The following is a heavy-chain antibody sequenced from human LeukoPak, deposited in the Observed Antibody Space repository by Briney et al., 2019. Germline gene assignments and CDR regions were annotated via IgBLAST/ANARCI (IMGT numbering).Heavy chain of an antibody. J-gene: IGHJ1*01. CDR1: GGSISSSSYY. D-gene: IGHD6-19*01. CDR2: IYYSGST. Sequence: PSETLSLTCTVSGGSISSSSYYWGWIRQPPGKGLEWIGRIYYSGSTYYNPSLKSRVTISVDTSKNQFSLKLSSVTAADTAVYYCARHSSGWYSPYFQHWGQGTLVTVSS. V-gene: IGHV4-39*01. CDR3: ARHSSGWYSPYFQH.